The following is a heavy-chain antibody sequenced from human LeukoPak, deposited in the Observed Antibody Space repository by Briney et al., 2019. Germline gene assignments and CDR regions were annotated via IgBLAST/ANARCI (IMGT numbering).Heavy chain of an antibody. CDR2: ISGSGGST. CDR1: GFTFSSYA. D-gene: IGHD6-19*01. J-gene: IGHJ4*02. Sequence: GGSLRLSCAASGFTFSSYAMSWVRQAPGKGLEWVSAISGSGGSTYYADSVKGRFTISRDNSKNTLYLQMNSRRAEDTAVYYCAKDYEMAVAGTLAYWGQGTPVTVSS. CDR3: AKDYEMAVAGTLAY. V-gene: IGHV3-23*01.